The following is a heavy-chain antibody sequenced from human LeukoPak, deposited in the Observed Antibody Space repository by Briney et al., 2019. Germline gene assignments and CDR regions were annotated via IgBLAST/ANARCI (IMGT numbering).Heavy chain of an antibody. Sequence: ASVKVSCKASGYTFTSYGISWVRQAPGQGLEWMGWINAYNGNTNYAQKLQGRVTMTTDTSTSTAYMELRRLRSDDTAVYYCARDQYNWNYYYYMDVWGKGTTVTVSS. CDR3: ARDQYNWNYYYYMDV. J-gene: IGHJ6*03. CDR2: INAYNGNT. D-gene: IGHD1-20*01. CDR1: GYTFTSYG. V-gene: IGHV1-18*01.